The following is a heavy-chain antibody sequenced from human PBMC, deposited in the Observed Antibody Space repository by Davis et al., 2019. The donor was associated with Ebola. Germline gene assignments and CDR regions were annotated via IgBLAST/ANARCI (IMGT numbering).Heavy chain of an antibody. V-gene: IGHV3-33*01. CDR1: GFPFSNFG. CDR2: IWYDGRNQ. CDR3: ARDLGYCSGGSCFVYYYYGMDV. J-gene: IGHJ6*04. Sequence: GGSLRLSCTASGFPFSNFGMHWVRQAPGKGLEWVAIIWYDGRNQYYSDSVKGRFTVSRDNSENTLYLQMKSLRVEDTAVYYCARDLGYCSGGSCFVYYYYGMDVWGKGTTVTVSS. D-gene: IGHD2-15*01.